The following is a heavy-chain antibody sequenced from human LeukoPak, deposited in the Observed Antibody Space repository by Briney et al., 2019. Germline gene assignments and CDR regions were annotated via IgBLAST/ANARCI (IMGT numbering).Heavy chain of an antibody. Sequence: GRSLRLSCAASGFNFGDFAMHWVRQAPGKGLGWVFVISWKSGIMGYADSVKGRFTISRDDAKNSLYLQMNSLRAEDTALYYCAKDIELYSGYGLLGAFDYWGQGTQVTVSS. CDR2: ISWKSGIM. D-gene: IGHD5-12*01. CDR1: GFNFGDFA. V-gene: IGHV3-9*01. CDR3: AKDIELYSGYGLLGAFDY. J-gene: IGHJ4*02.